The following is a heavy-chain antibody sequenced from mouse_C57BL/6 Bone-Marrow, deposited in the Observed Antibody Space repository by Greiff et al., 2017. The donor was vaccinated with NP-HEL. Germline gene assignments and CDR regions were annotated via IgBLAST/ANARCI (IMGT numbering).Heavy chain of an antibody. D-gene: IGHD1-1*01. V-gene: IGHV1-81*01. J-gene: IGHJ1*03. CDR2: IYPRSGNT. CDR3: ARSGYYGRWYFDV. CDR1: GYTFTSYG. Sequence: VKLQQSGAELARPGASVKLSCKASGYTFTSYGISWVKQRTGQGLEWIGEIYPRSGNTYYTEKFKGKATLTADKSSSTAYMELRSLTSEDSAVYFCARSGYYGRWYFDVWGTGSTVTVSS.